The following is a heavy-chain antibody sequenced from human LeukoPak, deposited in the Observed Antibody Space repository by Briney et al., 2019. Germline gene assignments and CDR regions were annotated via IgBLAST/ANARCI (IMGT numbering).Heavy chain of an antibody. CDR1: GFTFSRTT. V-gene: IGHV3-21*04. CDR3: ARYYYGSGSYYTRYYYYGMDV. D-gene: IGHD3-10*01. J-gene: IGHJ6*02. CDR2: ISSTSTYI. Sequence: GGSLRLSCAASGFTFSRTTMNWVRQAPGKGLEWVSSISSTSTYIYYADSVKGRFTISRDNAKNSLYLQMNSLRAEDTALYYCARYYYGSGSYYTRYYYYGMDVWGQGTTVTVSS.